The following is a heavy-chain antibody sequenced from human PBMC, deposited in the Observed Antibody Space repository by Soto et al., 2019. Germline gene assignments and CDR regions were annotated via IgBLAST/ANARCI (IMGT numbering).Heavy chain of an antibody. Sequence: GESLKISCKGSGYSFTSYCIGWVRQMPWKGLEWMGIIYPGDSETRYSPSFQGQVTISVDKSISTAYLQWSSLKASDTAKYYCARPGGLVAATNDYYYGMDVWGQGTTVTVSS. CDR1: GYSFTSYC. CDR3: ARPGGLVAATNDYYYGMDV. V-gene: IGHV5-51*01. CDR2: IYPGDSET. D-gene: IGHD2-15*01. J-gene: IGHJ6*02.